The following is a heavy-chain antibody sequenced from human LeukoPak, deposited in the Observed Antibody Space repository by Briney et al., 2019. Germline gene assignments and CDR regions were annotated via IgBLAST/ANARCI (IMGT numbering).Heavy chain of an antibody. CDR3: ATTPHGHYRLSAFDI. CDR1: GYTLTELS. V-gene: IGHV1-24*01. Sequence: PGASVKVSCKVSGYTLTELSMHWVRQAPGKGLEWMGGFDPEDGETIYAQKFQGRVTMTEDTSTDTAYMELSSLRSEDTAVYYCATTPHGHYRLSAFDIWGQGTMVTVSS. CDR2: FDPEDGET. J-gene: IGHJ3*02. D-gene: IGHD4-17*01.